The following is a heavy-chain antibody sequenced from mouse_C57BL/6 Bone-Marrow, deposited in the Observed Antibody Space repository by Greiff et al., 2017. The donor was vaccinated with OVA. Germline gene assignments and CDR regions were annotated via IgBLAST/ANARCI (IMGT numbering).Heavy chain of an antibody. CDR2: IRNKANGYTT. D-gene: IGHD1-1*01. CDR3: ARYIGEVVAPYVDV. CDR1: GFTFTDYY. V-gene: IGHV7-3*01. J-gene: IGHJ1*03. Sequence: EVKLMESGGGLVQPGGSLSLSCAASGFTFTDYYMSWVRQPPGKALEWLGFIRNKANGYTTEYSASVKGTFTISRDNSQSILYLQMNALRAEDSATYYCARYIGEVVAPYVDVWGTGTTVTVAS.